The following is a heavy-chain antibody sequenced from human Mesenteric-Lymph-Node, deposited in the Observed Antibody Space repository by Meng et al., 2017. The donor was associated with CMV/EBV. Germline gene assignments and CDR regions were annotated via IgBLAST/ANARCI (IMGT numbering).Heavy chain of an antibody. CDR1: GFTFSNYA. D-gene: IGHD2-2*01. J-gene: IGHJ6*02. CDR2: INYSGST. Sequence: GSLRLSCAASGFTFSNYAMNWVRQPPGKGLEWIGYINYSGSTNYNPSLKSRVTISVDTSKNQFSLKLSSVTAADTAVYYCARSGCSSTSCFPNYYYGMDVWGQGTTVTVSS. CDR3: ARSGCSSTSCFPNYYYGMDV. V-gene: IGHV4-59*01.